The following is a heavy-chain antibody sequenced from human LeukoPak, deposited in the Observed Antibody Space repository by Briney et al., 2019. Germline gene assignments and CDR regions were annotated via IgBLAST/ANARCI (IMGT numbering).Heavy chain of an antibody. CDR3: ARHTSYGSDF. D-gene: IGHD3-10*01. J-gene: IGHJ4*02. CDR2: IYPRDSDT. Sequence: DSLKISCKGSGYSFSTYWIGWVRELPGKGLEWMGIIYPRDSDTRCSLSFQGQVTISADKSISTAYLQWSSLKASDTAMYYCARHTSYGSDFWGQGTLVTVSS. CDR1: GYSFSTYW. V-gene: IGHV5-51*01.